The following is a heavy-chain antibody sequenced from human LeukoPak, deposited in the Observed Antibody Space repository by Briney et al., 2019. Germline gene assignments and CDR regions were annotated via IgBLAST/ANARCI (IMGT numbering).Heavy chain of an antibody. CDR2: ISYDGSNK. Sequence: GGSLRLSCAASGFTFSSYAMHWVRQAPGKGLEWVAVISYDGSNKYYADSVKGRFTISRDNSKNTLYLQMNSLKTEDTAVYYCTTDFDYWGQGTLVTVSS. V-gene: IGHV3-30-3*01. J-gene: IGHJ4*02. CDR3: TTDFDY. CDR1: GFTFSSYA.